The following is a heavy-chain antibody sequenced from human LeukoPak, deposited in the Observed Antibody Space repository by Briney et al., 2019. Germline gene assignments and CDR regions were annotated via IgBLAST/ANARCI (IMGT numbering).Heavy chain of an antibody. CDR2: IIPIFGTA. Sequence: SVKVSCKASGGTFSSYAISWVRQAPGQGLEWMGGIIPIFGTANYAQKFQGRVAITADESTSTAYMELSSLRAEDTAVYYCAKDESWYSSGRGYWGQGTLVTVSS. CDR1: GGTFSSYA. V-gene: IGHV1-69*13. J-gene: IGHJ4*02. D-gene: IGHD6-19*01. CDR3: AKDESWYSSGRGY.